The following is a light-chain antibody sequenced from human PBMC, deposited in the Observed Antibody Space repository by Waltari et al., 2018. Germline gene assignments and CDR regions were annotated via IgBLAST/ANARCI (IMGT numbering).Light chain of an antibody. J-gene: IGLJ1*01. CDR2: STD. V-gene: IGLV1-44*01. Sequence: QSVLTQAPSASGTPGQRVTISCSGSTSTIGINPVNWYQQLPGTAPKLLIYSTDQRPSGVPDRFSGSKSGTSASLAISGLQSEDETDYYCAAWDDSLNVYVFGIGTKVTVL. CDR3: AAWDDSLNVYV. CDR1: TSTIGINP.